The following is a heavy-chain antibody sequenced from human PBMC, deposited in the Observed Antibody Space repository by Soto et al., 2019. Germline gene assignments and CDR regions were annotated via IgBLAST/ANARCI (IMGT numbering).Heavy chain of an antibody. CDR3: AREATIAARLDS. J-gene: IGHJ4*02. CDR1: GGSISSGDYY. CDR2: IYYSGST. V-gene: IGHV4-30-4*01. Sequence: QVQLQESGPGLVKPSQTLSLTCTVSGGSISSGDYYWSWLRQPPGKGLEWIGYIYYSGSTCYNPSLKSRGTISVDTSKHQFSLKLSSVTAADTAVYYCAREATIAARLDSWGQGTLVTVSS. D-gene: IGHD6-6*01.